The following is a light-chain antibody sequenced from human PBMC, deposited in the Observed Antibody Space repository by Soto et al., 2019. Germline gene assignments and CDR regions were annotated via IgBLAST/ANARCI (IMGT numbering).Light chain of an antibody. Sequence: MLMRQSPGTLYLSPGERSTLSCRASQSISTNLAWYQRKPGQAPSILIYAASTRATGIPARFSGSGSRTYFTLAISSMQSEDSAVYYCQQYNSQGTFGQGTKVYIK. CDR3: QQYNSQGT. CDR2: AAS. J-gene: IGKJ1*01. V-gene: IGKV3-15*01. CDR1: QSISTN.